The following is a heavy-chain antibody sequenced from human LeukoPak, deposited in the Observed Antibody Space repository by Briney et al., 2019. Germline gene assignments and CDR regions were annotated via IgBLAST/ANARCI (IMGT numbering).Heavy chain of an antibody. D-gene: IGHD6-13*01. Sequence: SETLSLTCTVSGGSISSYYWSWIRQPPGKGLEWIGYIYYSGSTNHNPSLKSRVTISVDTSKNQFSLKLSSVTAADTAVYYCARGRTRVSLPPDAFDIWGQGTMVTVSS. CDR3: ARGRTRVSLPPDAFDI. J-gene: IGHJ3*02. CDR1: GGSISSYY. CDR2: IYYSGST. V-gene: IGHV4-59*01.